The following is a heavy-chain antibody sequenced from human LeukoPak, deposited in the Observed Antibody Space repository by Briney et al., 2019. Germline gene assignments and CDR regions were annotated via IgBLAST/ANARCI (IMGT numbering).Heavy chain of an antibody. CDR1: GGSFSCYY. CDR3: ARPRTNYDSSGYYYSHAFDI. Sequence: PSETLSLTCAVYGGSFSCYYWSWIRQPPGKGLEWIGEINHSGSTNYNPSLKSRVTISVDTSKNQFSLKLSSVTDADTAVYYCARPRTNYDSSGYYYSHAFDIWGQGTMVTVSS. V-gene: IGHV4-34*01. D-gene: IGHD3-22*01. CDR2: INHSGST. J-gene: IGHJ3*02.